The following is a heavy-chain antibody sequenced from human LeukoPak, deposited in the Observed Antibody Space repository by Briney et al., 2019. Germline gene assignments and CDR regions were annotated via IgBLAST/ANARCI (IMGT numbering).Heavy chain of an antibody. D-gene: IGHD4-23*01. V-gene: IGHV3-48*03. J-gene: IGHJ4*02. CDR2: ISSSGSTI. CDR1: GFTFSSYE. Sequence: GGPLRLSCAASGFTFSSYEMNWVRQAPGKGLEWVSHISSSGSTIYYTDSVKGRFTISRDNSKSSLYLQMNSLRAEDTAIYYCARTVARIGYWGQGTLVTVSS. CDR3: ARTVARIGY.